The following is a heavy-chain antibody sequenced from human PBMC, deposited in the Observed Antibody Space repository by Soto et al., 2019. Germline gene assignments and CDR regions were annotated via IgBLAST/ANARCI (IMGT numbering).Heavy chain of an antibody. CDR3: AREPSYDDILTGYQTYFDY. CDR2: IWYDGSNK. J-gene: IGHJ4*02. V-gene: IGHV3-33*01. D-gene: IGHD3-9*01. CDR1: GFTFSSYG. Sequence: GGSLRLSCAASGFTFSSYGMHWVRQAPGKGLEWVAVIWYDGSNKYYADSVKGRFTISRDNSKNTLYLQMNSLRAEDTAVYYCAREPSYDDILTGYQTYFDYWGQGTLVTVSS.